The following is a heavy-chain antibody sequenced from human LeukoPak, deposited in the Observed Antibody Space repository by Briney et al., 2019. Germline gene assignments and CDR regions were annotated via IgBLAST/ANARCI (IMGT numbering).Heavy chain of an antibody. D-gene: IGHD6-6*01. CDR1: GYTFTSYD. J-gene: IGHJ3*02. Sequence: ASVKVSCKASGYTFTSYDINWVRQATGQGLEWMGWMNPKSGNIGYAQKFQGRVTMTRNTSISTAYMELSSLRSEDTAVYYCARGSRGIAARRFDAFDIWGQGTMVTVSS. CDR2: MNPKSGNI. CDR3: ARGSRGIAARRFDAFDI. V-gene: IGHV1-8*01.